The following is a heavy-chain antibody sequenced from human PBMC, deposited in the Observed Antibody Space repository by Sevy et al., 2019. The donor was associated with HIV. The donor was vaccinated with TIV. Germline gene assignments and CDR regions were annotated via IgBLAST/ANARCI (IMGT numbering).Heavy chain of an antibody. CDR1: GYTFITYA. CDR3: ARDITMVRGVPRWFDP. D-gene: IGHD3-10*01. Sequence: ASAKVSCKASGYTFITYAMNWVRQAPGQGLEWMGWINTNTGNPTYAQGFTGRFVFSLDTSVSTAYLQISSLKAEDTAVYYCARDITMVRGVPRWFDPWGQGTLVTVSS. J-gene: IGHJ5*02. CDR2: INTNTGNP. V-gene: IGHV7-4-1*02.